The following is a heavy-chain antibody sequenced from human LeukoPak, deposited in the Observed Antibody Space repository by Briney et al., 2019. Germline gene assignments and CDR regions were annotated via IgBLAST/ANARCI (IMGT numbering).Heavy chain of an antibody. D-gene: IGHD3-10*01. CDR2: INPRDSDT. J-gene: IGHJ4*02. V-gene: IGHV5-51*01. Sequence: GESLKISCKGSGYSFTNYWIGWVRQMPGKGLEWMGIINPRDSDTRYSPSFQGQVTISADKSISTAYLQWSSLKASDTAMYYCARRDSASETIRRDDYWGQGTLVIVSS. CDR3: ARRDSASETIRRDDY. CDR1: GYSFTNYW.